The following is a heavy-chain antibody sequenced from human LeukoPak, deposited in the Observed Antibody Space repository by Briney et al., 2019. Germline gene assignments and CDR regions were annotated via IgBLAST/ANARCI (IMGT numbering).Heavy chain of an antibody. V-gene: IGHV5-51*01. Sequence: GESLKISRKASGYSFTTYWIAWVRQKPGKGLEYMGVIYLGDSDAKYSPSFQGQVTFSVDRSITTAYLQLNSLQASDTAICYCARRAYYTYSLDVWGQGTTVTVSS. CDR2: IYLGDSDA. J-gene: IGHJ6*02. CDR1: GYSFTTYW. D-gene: IGHD3-3*01. CDR3: ARRAYYTYSLDV.